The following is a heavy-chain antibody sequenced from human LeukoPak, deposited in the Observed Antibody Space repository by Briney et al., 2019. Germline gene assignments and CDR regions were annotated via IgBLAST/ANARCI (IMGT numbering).Heavy chain of an antibody. Sequence: GGSLRLSCAASGFTFSGSAMHWVRQASGKGLEWVGRIRSKANSYATAYAASVKGRFTISRDNSKNTLYLQMNSLRAEDTAVYYCAKDHRYYGSGSYPDLFDYWGQGTLVTVSS. J-gene: IGHJ4*02. CDR1: GFTFSGSA. V-gene: IGHV3-73*01. D-gene: IGHD3-10*01. CDR3: AKDHRYYGSGSYPDLFDY. CDR2: IRSKANSYAT.